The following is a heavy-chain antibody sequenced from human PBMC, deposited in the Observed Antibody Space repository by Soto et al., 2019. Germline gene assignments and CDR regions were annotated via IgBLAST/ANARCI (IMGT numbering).Heavy chain of an antibody. D-gene: IGHD6-19*01. V-gene: IGHV5-51*01. CDR1: GYSFTSHW. J-gene: IGHJ3*02. CDR2: IYPGDSDT. CDR3: ASAYRSGDDAFDI. Sequence: PGESLTVSCKGSGYSFTSHWIGWVRQMPGKGLEWMGIIYPGDSDTRYSPSFQGQVTISADKSISTAYLQWSSLKASDTAMYYCASAYRSGDDAFDIWDQGTMVTVSS.